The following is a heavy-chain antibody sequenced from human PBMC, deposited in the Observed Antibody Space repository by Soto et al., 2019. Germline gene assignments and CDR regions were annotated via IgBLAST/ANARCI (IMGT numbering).Heavy chain of an antibody. Sequence: GGSLRLSCAASGFTFSSYGMHWVRQAPGKGLEWVAVIWYDGSNKYYADSVKGRFTISRDNSKNTLYLQMNSLRAEDTAVYYCAREATSSRRFGELLSRPFDYWGQGTLVTVSS. CDR1: GFTFSSYG. J-gene: IGHJ4*02. CDR3: AREATSSRRFGELLSRPFDY. CDR2: IWYDGSNK. D-gene: IGHD3-10*01. V-gene: IGHV3-33*01.